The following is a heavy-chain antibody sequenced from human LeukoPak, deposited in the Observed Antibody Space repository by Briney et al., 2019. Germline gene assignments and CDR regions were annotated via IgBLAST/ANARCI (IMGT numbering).Heavy chain of an antibody. CDR1: GYIFTSYG. D-gene: IGHD2-2*01. CDR2: ISAYNGDT. CDR3: ARASDEYLSPNIVVVPGGY. Sequence: GASVKVSCKASGYIFTSYGITWVRQAPGQGLEWMGWISAYNGDTNYAQKLQGRVTMTTDTSTSTAYMELRSLRSDDTALYYCARASDEYLSPNIVVVPGGYWGQGTLVTVSS. V-gene: IGHV1-18*01. J-gene: IGHJ4*02.